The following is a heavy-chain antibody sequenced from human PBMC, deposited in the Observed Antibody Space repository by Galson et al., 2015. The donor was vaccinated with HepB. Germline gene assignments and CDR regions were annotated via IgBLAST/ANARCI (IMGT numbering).Heavy chain of an antibody. CDR3: ARETREDYGSGSYYNPPFDY. Sequence: QSGAEVKKPGESLRISCKASGYTFTSYGISWVRQAPGQGLEWMGWISAYNGNTNYAQKLQGRVTMTTDTSTSTAYMELRSLRSDDTAVYYCARETREDYGSGSYYNPPFDYWGQGTLVTVSS. D-gene: IGHD3-10*01. CDR2: ISAYNGNT. J-gene: IGHJ4*02. CDR1: GYTFTSYG. V-gene: IGHV1-18*04.